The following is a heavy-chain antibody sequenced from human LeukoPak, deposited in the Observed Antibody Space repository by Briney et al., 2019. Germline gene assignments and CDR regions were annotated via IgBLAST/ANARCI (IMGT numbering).Heavy chain of an antibody. V-gene: IGHV4-39*01. J-gene: IGHJ3*02. CDR1: GGSISSSSYY. D-gene: IGHD2-15*01. CDR2: IYYSGST. Sequence: PSETLSLTCTVSGGSISSSSYYWGWIRQPPGKGLEWIGSIYYSGSTYYNPSLKSRVTISVDTSKNQFSLKLSSVTAADTAVYYCARPWWQADAFDTWGQGTMVTVSS. CDR3: ARPWWQADAFDT.